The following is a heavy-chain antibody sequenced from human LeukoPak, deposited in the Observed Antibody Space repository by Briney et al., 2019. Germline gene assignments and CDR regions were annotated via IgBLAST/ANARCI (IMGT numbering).Heavy chain of an antibody. CDR3: ARDQGYGMDV. J-gene: IGHJ6*02. Sequence: SETLSLTCTVSGGSISSYYWSWIRQPPGKGLEWIGYIYYSGSTNYNPSLKSRVTISVDTSKNQFSLNLSSVAAADTAVYYCARDQGYGMDVWGQGTTVTVSS. CDR2: IYYSGST. V-gene: IGHV4-59*01. CDR1: GGSISSYY.